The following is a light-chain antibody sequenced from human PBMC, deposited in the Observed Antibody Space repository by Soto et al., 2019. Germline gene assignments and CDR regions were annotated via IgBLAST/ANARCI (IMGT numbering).Light chain of an antibody. J-gene: IGLJ3*02. CDR3: CSHAGSHFL. Sequence: QSALTQPRSVSGSPGQSVTISCTGTSSDVGGYNYVSWYQQHPGKAPKLMIYDVSQRPSGVPDRFSGSKSGNTASLTISGLQAEDEADYSCCSHAGSHFLFGGGTKLTVL. V-gene: IGLV2-11*01. CDR2: DVS. CDR1: SSDVGGYNY.